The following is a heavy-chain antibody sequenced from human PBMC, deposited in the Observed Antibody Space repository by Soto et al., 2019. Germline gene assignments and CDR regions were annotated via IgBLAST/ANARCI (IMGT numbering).Heavy chain of an antibody. CDR1: GFALSNAV. J-gene: IGHJ3*02. CDR3: AREKHSSGSDGCFDI. Sequence: QVQLVESGGGVVQPGKSLRLSCAVSGFALSNAVIHWVRQTPGNGLEWVALISVDGTNKHYADSVKGRITSAKDDSQNLVLVQLDSLRIEDSGNYYCAREKHSSGSDGCFDIWGQGTLVTVSA. V-gene: IGHV3-30*03. D-gene: IGHD3-22*01. CDR2: ISVDGTNK.